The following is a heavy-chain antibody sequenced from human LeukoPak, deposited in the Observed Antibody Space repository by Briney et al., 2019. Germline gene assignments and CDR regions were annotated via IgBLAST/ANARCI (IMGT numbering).Heavy chain of an antibody. Sequence: GRSLTLSCTASGFIFGDYAMSWVRQAPGKGLEWVGFIRSKAYGGTTEYAASVKGRFTISRDDSKSIAYLQMNSLKTEDTAVYYCTRTTTVVTWADIFDYWGQGTLVTVSS. CDR1: GFIFGDYA. V-gene: IGHV3-49*04. CDR3: TRTTTVVTWADIFDY. D-gene: IGHD4-23*01. CDR2: IRSKAYGGTT. J-gene: IGHJ4*02.